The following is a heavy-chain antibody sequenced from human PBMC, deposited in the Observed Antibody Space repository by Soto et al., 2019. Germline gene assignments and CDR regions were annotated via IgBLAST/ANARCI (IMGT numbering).Heavy chain of an antibody. J-gene: IGHJ4*02. CDR3: ARDQDIAAAGTTPLNN. CDR2: IWYDGSNK. CDR1: GFTFSSYG. V-gene: IGHV3-33*01. D-gene: IGHD6-13*01. Sequence: GGSLRLSCAASGFTFSSYGMHWVRQAPGKGLEWVAVIWYDGSNKYYADSVKGRFTISRDNSKNTLYLQMNSLRAEDTAVYYCARDQDIAAAGTTPLNNWGQGTLVTVSS.